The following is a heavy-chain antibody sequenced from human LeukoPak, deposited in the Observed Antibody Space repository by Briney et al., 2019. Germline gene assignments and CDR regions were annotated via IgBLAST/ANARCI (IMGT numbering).Heavy chain of an antibody. CDR3: AKDRSGYVSFDY. J-gene: IGHJ4*02. Sequence: SETLSLTCTVSGGSISSYYWSWIRQPPGKELEWIGYIYYSGSTNYNPSLKSRVTISVDTSKNQFSLKLSSVTAADTAVYYCAKDRSGYVSFDYWGQGTLVTVSS. V-gene: IGHV4-59*01. CDR2: IYYSGST. D-gene: IGHD5-12*01. CDR1: GGSISSYY.